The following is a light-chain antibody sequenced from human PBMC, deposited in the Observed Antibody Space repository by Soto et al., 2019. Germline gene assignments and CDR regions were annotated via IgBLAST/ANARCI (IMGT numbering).Light chain of an antibody. CDR3: QQYSVSPYT. V-gene: IGKV3-20*01. Sequence: EIVLTHSPGALSLSPCERATLSFSASQSLRSSSLAWYQQRPGQAPRLLIYGTSSRATGIPDRFSGSGSGTDFTLTIIRLEPEDFAVYHCQQYSVSPYTFGQGTKVDIK. CDR2: GTS. J-gene: IGKJ2*01. CDR1: QSLRSSS.